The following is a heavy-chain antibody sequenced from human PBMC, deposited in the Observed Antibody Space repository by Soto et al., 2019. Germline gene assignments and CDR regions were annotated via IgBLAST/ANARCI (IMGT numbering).Heavy chain of an antibody. CDR1: GFTFSSYA. D-gene: IGHD3-3*01. CDR3: AALTILNYYYYYGMDV. CDR2: ISGSGGST. J-gene: IGHJ6*02. Sequence: GGSLRLSCAASGFTFSSYAMSWVRQAPGKGLEWVSAISGSGGSTYYADSVKGRFTISRDNSKNTLYLQMNSLRAEDTAVYYCAALTILNYYYYYGMDVWGQVTTVTVSS. V-gene: IGHV3-23*01.